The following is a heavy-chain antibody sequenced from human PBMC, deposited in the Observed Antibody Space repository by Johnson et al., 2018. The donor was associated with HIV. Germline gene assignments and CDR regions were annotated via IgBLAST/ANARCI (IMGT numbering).Heavy chain of an antibody. Sequence: QLVESGGGLVQPGRSLRLSCVASGFTFDDYAMHWVRQAPGRGLEWVSGITWNSGEIDYADSVEGRFTISRDNTKNSLYLQMNSLRDEDTALYYCARERYYYDSSGSYNPHAFDIWGQGTMVTVSS. CDR1: GFTFDDYA. V-gene: IGHV3-9*01. CDR2: ITWNSGEI. D-gene: IGHD3-22*01. CDR3: ARERYYYDSSGSYNPHAFDI. J-gene: IGHJ3*02.